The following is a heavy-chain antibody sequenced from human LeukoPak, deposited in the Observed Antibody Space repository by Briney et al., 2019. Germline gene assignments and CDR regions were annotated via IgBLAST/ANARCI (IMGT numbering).Heavy chain of an antibody. CDR2: IYYSGST. V-gene: IGHV4-59*08. CDR3: ARLGIGVVPSAMLGDYYFDY. D-gene: IGHD2-2*01. Sequence: PSQTLSLTCTVSGGSISSYYWSWIRQPPGKGLEWIGYIYYSGSTKYNPSLKSRVTISVDTSKSQFSLKLTSVTAADTAVYYCARLGIGVVPSAMLGDYYFDYWGQGTLVTVSS. CDR1: GGSISSYY. J-gene: IGHJ4*02.